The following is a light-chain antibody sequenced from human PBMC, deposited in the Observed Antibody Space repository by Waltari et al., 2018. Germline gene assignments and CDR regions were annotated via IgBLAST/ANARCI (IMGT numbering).Light chain of an antibody. CDR3: SSYTSSSTSV. Sequence: QSALTQPASVSGSPGQSITISCTGTRSDVGGYNYVSWYQQHPGKAPKLMIYDVSKRPSGVSNRFSGSKSGNTASLTISGLQAEDEADYYCSSYTSSSTSVFGTGTKVTVL. CDR1: RSDVGGYNY. CDR2: DVS. V-gene: IGLV2-14*01. J-gene: IGLJ1*01.